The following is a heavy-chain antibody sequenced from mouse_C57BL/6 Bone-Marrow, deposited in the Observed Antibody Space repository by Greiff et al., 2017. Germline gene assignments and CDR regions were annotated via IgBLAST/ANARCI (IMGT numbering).Heavy chain of an antibody. Sequence: EVQLQQSGAELVRPGASVKLSCTASGFNIKDDYMHWVKQRPEQGLEWIGWIDPENGDTEYASKFQGKATITADTSSNTAYLQLSSLTSGDTAVYYCTTYYSNYWYFDVWGTGTTVTVSS. D-gene: IGHD2-5*01. CDR3: TTYYSNYWYFDV. CDR1: GFNIKDDY. J-gene: IGHJ1*03. CDR2: IDPENGDT. V-gene: IGHV14-4*01.